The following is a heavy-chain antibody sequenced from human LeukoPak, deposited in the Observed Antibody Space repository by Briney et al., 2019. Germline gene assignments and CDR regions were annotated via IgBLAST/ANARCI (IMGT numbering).Heavy chain of an antibody. Sequence: GGSLRLSCAVSGFTFSSYEMNWVRQAPGEGLEWVSYISSSGSTIYYADSVKGRFTISRDNAKNSLYLQMNSLRAEDTAVYYCARDSYGSGSEQFDYWGQGTLVTVSS. V-gene: IGHV3-48*03. J-gene: IGHJ4*02. D-gene: IGHD3-10*01. CDR3: ARDSYGSGSEQFDY. CDR1: GFTFSSYE. CDR2: ISSSGSTI.